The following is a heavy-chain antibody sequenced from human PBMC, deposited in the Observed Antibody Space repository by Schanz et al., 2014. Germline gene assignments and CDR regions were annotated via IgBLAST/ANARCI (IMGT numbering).Heavy chain of an antibody. Sequence: QVQLVESGGGVVQPGRSLRLSCAASGFIFSRYAMHWVRQAPGKGLEWVAVIWHDGSIKYYGDSVKGRFTISRDNSKNTLHLQMNSLRAEDTAIYYCSRGGGMDVWGQGTTVTVSS. D-gene: IGHD3-10*01. CDR2: IWHDGSIK. CDR1: GFIFSRYA. J-gene: IGHJ6*02. CDR3: SRGGGMDV. V-gene: IGHV3-33*01.